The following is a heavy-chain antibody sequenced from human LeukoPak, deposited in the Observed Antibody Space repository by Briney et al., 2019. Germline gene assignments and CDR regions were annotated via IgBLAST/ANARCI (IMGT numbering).Heavy chain of an antibody. CDR3: TRPSSTTGTTFWFDP. CDR1: GFTFSGSA. D-gene: IGHD1-1*01. Sequence: GSLRLSCAASGFTFSGSAMHWVRQASGIGLEWVGRIRSKANNYATAYAASVKGRFTISRDDSKNTAYLQMNSLKTEDTAVYYCTRPSSTTGTTFWFDPWGQGTLVTVSS. J-gene: IGHJ5*02. CDR2: IRSKANNYAT. V-gene: IGHV3-73*01.